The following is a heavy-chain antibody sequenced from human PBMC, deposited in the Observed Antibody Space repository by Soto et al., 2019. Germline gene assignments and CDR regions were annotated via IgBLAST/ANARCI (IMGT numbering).Heavy chain of an antibody. CDR1: GGSISSSSNY. J-gene: IGHJ4*02. D-gene: IGHD3-22*01. Sequence: PSETLSLTCTVSGGSISSSSNYWGWIRQPPGKGLEWIGSIYYSGSTYYNPSLKSRVTISVDTSKNQFSLKLSSVTAADTAVYYCARGPYYYDSSGYYNYWGQGTLVT. CDR3: ARGPYYYDSSGYYNY. CDR2: IYYSGST. V-gene: IGHV4-39*01.